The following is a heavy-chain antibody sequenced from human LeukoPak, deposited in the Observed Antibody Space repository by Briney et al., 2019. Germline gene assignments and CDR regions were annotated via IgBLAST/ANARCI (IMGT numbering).Heavy chain of an antibody. Sequence: PSETLSLTCTVSGGSISSSSYYWGWIRQPPGKGLEWIGSIYYSGSTYYNPSLKSRVTISVDTSKNHFSLKLSSVTAADTAVYYCAREKAARAGEFDYWGQGTLVTVSS. CDR2: IYYSGST. CDR3: AREKAARAGEFDY. CDR1: GGSISSSSYY. D-gene: IGHD6-6*01. V-gene: IGHV4-39*07. J-gene: IGHJ4*02.